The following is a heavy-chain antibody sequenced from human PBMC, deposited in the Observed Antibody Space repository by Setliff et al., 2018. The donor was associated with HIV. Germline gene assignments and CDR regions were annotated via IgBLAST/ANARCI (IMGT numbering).Heavy chain of an antibody. CDR1: GFPFSSYD. CDR3: VRVVTFFSTGPHFDP. D-gene: IGHD2-21*02. V-gene: IGHV3-30*03. J-gene: IGHJ5*02. Sequence: PGGSLRLSCAASGFPFSSYDMHWVRQAPGKGLEWVALISFDGNDKYYADSVKGRFTISRDNSKNTLYLQMNSLRAEDTGVYYCVRVVTFFSTGPHFDPWGQGTLVTVSS. CDR2: ISFDGNDK.